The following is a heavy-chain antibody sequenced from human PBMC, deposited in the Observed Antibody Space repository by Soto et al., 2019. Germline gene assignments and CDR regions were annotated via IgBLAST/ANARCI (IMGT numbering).Heavy chain of an antibody. CDR1: GFTFSSYG. J-gene: IGHJ6*02. Sequence: LRLSCAASGFTFSSYGMHWVRQAPGKGLEWVAVIWYDGSNKYYADSVKGRFTISRDNSKNTLYLQMNSLRAEDTAVYYCAREAGIDSSSWPYYYYGMDVWGQGTTVPLSS. CDR3: AREAGIDSSSWPYYYYGMDV. V-gene: IGHV3-33*01. D-gene: IGHD6-13*01. CDR2: IWYDGSNK.